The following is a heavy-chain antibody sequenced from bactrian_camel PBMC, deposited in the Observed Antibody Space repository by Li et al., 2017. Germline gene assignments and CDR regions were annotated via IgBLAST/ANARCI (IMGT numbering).Heavy chain of an antibody. J-gene: IGHJ4*01. D-gene: IGHD6*01. CDR2: MDNKNPAT. Sequence: VQLVESGGGSVQAGGSRRLSCKVSGLTDAIDCLKWFRQAPGKEREGVAAMDNKNPATYSDAVKGRFTISRDNAKNTLYLQMDNLKTEDTAVYYCAAPPTGGLGWYPALFGYWGQGTQVTVS. CDR1: GLTDAIDC. V-gene: IGHV3S6*01. CDR3: AAPPTGGLGWYPALFGY.